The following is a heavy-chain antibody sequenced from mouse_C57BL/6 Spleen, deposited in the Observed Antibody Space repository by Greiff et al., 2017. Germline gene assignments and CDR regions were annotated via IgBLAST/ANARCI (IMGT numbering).Heavy chain of an antibody. V-gene: IGHV5-4*01. Sequence: EVQLVESGGGLVKPGGSLKLSCAASGFTFSSYAMSWVRQTPEKRLEWVATISDGGSYTYYPDNVKGRFTISRDNAKNNLYLQMSHLKSEDTARYYCARERAGFDYWGQGTTLTVSS. CDR1: GFTFSSYA. CDR2: ISDGGSYT. CDR3: ARERAGFDY. J-gene: IGHJ2*01. D-gene: IGHD3-1*01.